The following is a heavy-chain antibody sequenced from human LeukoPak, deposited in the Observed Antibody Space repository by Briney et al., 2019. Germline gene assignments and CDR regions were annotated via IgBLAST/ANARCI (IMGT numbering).Heavy chain of an antibody. J-gene: IGHJ6*03. CDR1: GFTFSSYS. D-gene: IGHD6-6*01. Sequence: PGGSLRLSCAASGFTFSSYSMNWVRQAPGKGLGWVSSISGSSSYIYYADSVKGRFTISRDNAKNSLYLQMNSLRAEDTAVSYCARDPGSSSRFPVYYYYYYYMDVWGKGTTVTVSS. V-gene: IGHV3-21*01. CDR2: ISGSSSYI. CDR3: ARDPGSSSRFPVYYYYYYYMDV.